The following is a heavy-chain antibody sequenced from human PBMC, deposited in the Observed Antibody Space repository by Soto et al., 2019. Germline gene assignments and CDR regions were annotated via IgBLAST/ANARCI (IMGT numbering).Heavy chain of an antibody. Sequence: QVQLVESGGGVVQPGRSLRLSCEASGFTFSSYGMHWVRQAPGKGLEWVAVISYDGSNKYYADSVKGRFTISRDNSKNTLYLQMNSLRAEDTAVYYCAKDGGYCSGGSCYAYFAYWGQGTLVTVSS. CDR3: AKDGGYCSGGSCYAYFAY. J-gene: IGHJ4*02. V-gene: IGHV3-30*18. CDR2: ISYDGSNK. CDR1: GFTFSSYG. D-gene: IGHD2-15*01.